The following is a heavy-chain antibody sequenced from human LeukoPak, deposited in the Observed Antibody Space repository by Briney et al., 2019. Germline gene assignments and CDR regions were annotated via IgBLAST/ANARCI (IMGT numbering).Heavy chain of an antibody. V-gene: IGHV6-1*01. D-gene: IGHD4-17*01. CDR1: GDSVSNSAT. CDR3: ARDSPLTTVTTFPYWYFDL. Sequence: SQTLSLTCAISGDSVSNSATWNWIRQSPSRGLEWLGRTYYRSKWYKYYAVSVKGRITINPDTSKNQFSLQLNSVTPEDTAVYYCARDSPLTTVTTFPYWYFDLWGRGTLVTVSS. J-gene: IGHJ2*01. CDR2: TYYRSKWYK.